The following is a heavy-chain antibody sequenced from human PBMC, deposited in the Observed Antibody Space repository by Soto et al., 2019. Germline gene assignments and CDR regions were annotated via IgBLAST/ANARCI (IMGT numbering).Heavy chain of an antibody. CDR1: GFTFRSNA. CDR2: ISGSGSGT. V-gene: IGHV3-23*01. J-gene: IGHJ4*02. D-gene: IGHD3-22*01. Sequence: EVPLLESGGGLVQPGGSLRLSCAASGFTFRSNAMRWVRQAPGKGLEWVSSISGSGSGTYYADSVKGRFTISRDNSKNTVFLQMNSLRVEDTAVYYCAKGEMMGVSDYWGQGTLVTVSS. CDR3: AKGEMMGVSDY.